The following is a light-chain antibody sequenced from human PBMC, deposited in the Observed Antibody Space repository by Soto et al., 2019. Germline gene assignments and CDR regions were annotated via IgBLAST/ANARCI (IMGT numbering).Light chain of an antibody. Sequence: QSALTQPRSVSGSPGQSVSISCTGTSSDVGRYSYVSWYQHHPGKAPKLMIYDVSERPSGVPDRFSGSKSGNTASLTISGLQAEDEADYYCCSYAGTYTGVLGTGTKVTVL. CDR3: CSYAGTYTGV. J-gene: IGLJ1*01. CDR1: SSDVGRYSY. V-gene: IGLV2-11*01. CDR2: DVS.